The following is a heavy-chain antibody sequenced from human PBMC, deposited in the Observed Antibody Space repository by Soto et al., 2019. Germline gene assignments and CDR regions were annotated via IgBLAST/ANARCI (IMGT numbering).Heavy chain of an antibody. V-gene: IGHV3-7*01. CDR3: ARDRYSYYDFWSGSLPYYYYGMDV. D-gene: IGHD3-3*01. CDR2: IKQDGSEK. Sequence: VGSLRVPWSALWFTFSSYWISRVLQAPGKGLEWVANIKQDGSEKYYVDSVKGRFTISRDNAKNSLYLQMNSLRAEDTAVYYCARDRYSYYDFWSGSLPYYYYGMDVWGQGTTVTVSS. CDR1: WFTFSSYW. J-gene: IGHJ6*02.